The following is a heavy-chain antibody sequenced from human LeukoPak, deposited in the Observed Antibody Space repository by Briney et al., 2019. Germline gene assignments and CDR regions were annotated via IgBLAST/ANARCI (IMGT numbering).Heavy chain of an antibody. CDR2: IKRDGSEK. CDR3: ARATGGSYYYYYYYMDV. D-gene: IGHD1-26*01. CDR1: DFTLSTYW. Sequence: GGSLRLSCVASDFTLSTYWMSWVRRAPGKGLEWVANIKRDGSEKYYVDSVKGRFTISRDNAKNSLYLQMNSLRAEDTAVYYCARATGGSYYYYYYYMDVWGKGTTVTISS. J-gene: IGHJ6*03. V-gene: IGHV3-7*01.